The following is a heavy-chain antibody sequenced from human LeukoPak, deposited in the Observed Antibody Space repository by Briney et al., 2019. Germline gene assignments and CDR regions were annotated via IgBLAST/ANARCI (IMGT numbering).Heavy chain of an antibody. CDR1: GGSISSYY. J-gene: IGHJ4*02. CDR3: ARDSGYYGSGSLDY. CDR2: IYTSGST. Sequence: SETLSLTCTVSGGSISSYYWSWIRQPAGKGLEWIGRIYTSGSTNYNPSLRSRVTMSVDTSKNQFSLKLSPVTAADTAVYYCARDSGYYGSGSLDYWGQGTLVTVSS. V-gene: IGHV4-4*07. D-gene: IGHD3-10*01.